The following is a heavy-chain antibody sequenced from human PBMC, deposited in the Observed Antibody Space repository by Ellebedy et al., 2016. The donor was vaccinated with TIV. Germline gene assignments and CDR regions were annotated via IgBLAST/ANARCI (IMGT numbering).Heavy chain of an antibody. Sequence: GESLKISXEVSGFTFSNYWMAWVRQLPGKGLEWVATMNEDGSAKYYVDSVKGRFTISRDNAKNLLYLQMNSLTDEDTALYYCVRDYGYSVDYWGQGTLVTVSS. V-gene: IGHV3-7*01. CDR2: MNEDGSAK. CDR1: GFTFSNYW. CDR3: VRDYGYSVDY. J-gene: IGHJ4*02. D-gene: IGHD5-18*01.